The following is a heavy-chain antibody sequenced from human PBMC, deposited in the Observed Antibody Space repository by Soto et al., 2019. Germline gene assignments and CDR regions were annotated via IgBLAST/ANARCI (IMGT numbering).Heavy chain of an antibody. D-gene: IGHD3-10*01. CDR3: ARDAGSGRPFDY. CDR1: GYTFTSYD. V-gene: IGHV1-8*01. J-gene: IGHJ4*02. Sequence: QVQLVQSGAEVKKPGASVKVSCKASGYTFTSYDINWVRQATGQALEWMGWMNPNSGNTGYAQKFQGRGTMTRNTSISTAYMGLSSLRSEDTAVYYCARDAGSGRPFDYWGQGTLVTVSS. CDR2: MNPNSGNT.